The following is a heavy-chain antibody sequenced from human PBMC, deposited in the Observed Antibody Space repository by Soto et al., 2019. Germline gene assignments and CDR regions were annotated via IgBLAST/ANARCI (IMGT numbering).Heavy chain of an antibody. CDR1: GFTFSSYG. J-gene: IGHJ4*02. V-gene: IGHV3-30*18. D-gene: IGHD1-20*01. Sequence: PGGSLRLSCAASGFTFSSYGMHWVRQAPGKGLEWVAVISYDGSNKYYAESVKGRFTISRDNSKNTLYLQMNSLRAEDTAVYYCAKITGYWGQGTLVTVSS. CDR3: AKITGY. CDR2: ISYDGSNK.